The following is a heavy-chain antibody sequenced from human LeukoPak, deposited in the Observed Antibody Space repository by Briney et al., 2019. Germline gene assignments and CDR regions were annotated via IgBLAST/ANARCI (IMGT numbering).Heavy chain of an antibody. D-gene: IGHD3-3*01. Sequence: GGSLRLSCAASGFTFSSYAMSWVRQAPGKRLEWVSAISGSGGSTYYADSVKGRFTISRDNSKNTLYLQMNSLRAEDTAVYYCAKAWGSITIFGVVIIGTGTTFDYWGQGTLVTVSS. J-gene: IGHJ4*02. CDR1: GFTFSSYA. CDR3: AKAWGSITIFGVVIIGTGTTFDY. V-gene: IGHV3-23*01. CDR2: ISGSGGST.